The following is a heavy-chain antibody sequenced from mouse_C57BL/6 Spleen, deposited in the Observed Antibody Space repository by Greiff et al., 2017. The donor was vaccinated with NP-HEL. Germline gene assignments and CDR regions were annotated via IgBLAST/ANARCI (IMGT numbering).Heavy chain of an antibody. V-gene: IGHV1-39*01. J-gene: IGHJ1*03. Sequence: EVKVVESGPELVKPGASVKISCKASGYSFTDYNMNWVKQSNGKSLEWIGVINPNYGTTSYNQKFKGKATLTVDQSSSTAYMQLNSLTSEDSAVYYCARPRSLYDGYYMGYFDVWGTGTTVTVSS. CDR3: ARPRSLYDGYYMGYFDV. D-gene: IGHD2-3*01. CDR1: GYSFTDYN. CDR2: INPNYGTT.